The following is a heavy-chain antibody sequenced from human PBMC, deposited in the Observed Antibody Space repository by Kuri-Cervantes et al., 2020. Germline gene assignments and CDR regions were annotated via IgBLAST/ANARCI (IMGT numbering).Heavy chain of an antibody. J-gene: IGHJ4*02. CDR2: MNPKSGNT. D-gene: IGHD3-22*01. CDR3: ARDLPLDSSNYYGIDY. Sequence: ASVKVSCKASGYTFTSYDINWVRQATGQGLEWMGWMNPKSGNTGYAQKFQGRVTMTRSTSISTAYMELSSLRSEDTAVYYCARDLPLDSSNYYGIDYWGQGTLVTVSS. V-gene: IGHV1-8*02. CDR1: GYTFTSYD.